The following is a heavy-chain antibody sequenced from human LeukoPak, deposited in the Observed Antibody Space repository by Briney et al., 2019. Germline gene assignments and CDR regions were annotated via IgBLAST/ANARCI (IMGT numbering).Heavy chain of an antibody. Sequence: GGFLRLSCAASGFTFSSYAMSWVRQAPGKGLEWVSAISGSGGSTYYADSVKGRFTISRDNSKNTLYLQMNSLRAEDTAVYYCAVSLTYDILTGYRFGGQGTLVTVSS. V-gene: IGHV3-23*01. CDR2: ISGSGGST. CDR3: AVSLTYDILTGYRF. D-gene: IGHD3-9*01. CDR1: GFTFSSYA. J-gene: IGHJ4*02.